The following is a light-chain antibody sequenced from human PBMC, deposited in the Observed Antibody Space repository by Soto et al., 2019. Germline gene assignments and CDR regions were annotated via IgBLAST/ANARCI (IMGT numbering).Light chain of an antibody. J-gene: IGKJ4*01. CDR2: KAS. V-gene: IGKV1-5*03. CDR3: HQYDSAPLT. Sequence: DVQMTQSPSTLSASVGDRVTITCRASQNVNTWLAWYQQKPGRAPNLLIHKASTLETGVPSRFSGSGSATEFTLSISSLQPADFAAYYCHQYDSAPLTFGGGTKVEI. CDR1: QNVNTW.